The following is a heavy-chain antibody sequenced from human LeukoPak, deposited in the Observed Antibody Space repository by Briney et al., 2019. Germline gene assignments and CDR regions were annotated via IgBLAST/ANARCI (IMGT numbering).Heavy chain of an antibody. CDR2: ISGSGGST. Sequence: HPGGSLSLSCAASGFTVSSNYMSWVRQAPGKGLEWVSAISGSGGSTYYADSVKGRFTISRDNSKNTLYLQMNSLRAEDTAVYYCAKEHSSGWNDYWGQGTLVTVSS. CDR3: AKEHSSGWNDY. D-gene: IGHD6-19*01. V-gene: IGHV3-23*01. CDR1: GFTVSSNY. J-gene: IGHJ4*02.